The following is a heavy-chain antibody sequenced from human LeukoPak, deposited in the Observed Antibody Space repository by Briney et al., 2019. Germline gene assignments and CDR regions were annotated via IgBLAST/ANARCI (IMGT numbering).Heavy chain of an antibody. D-gene: IGHD2-15*01. Sequence: GASVKVSCKASGYTFTGYYMHWVRQAPGQGLEWMGWINPNSGGTNYAQKFQGRVTMTRDTSISTAYMELSRLRSDDTAVYYCARPLRTLCSGGSCYSAWFDPWGQGTLVTVSS. CDR2: INPNSGGT. CDR3: ARPLRTLCSGGSCYSAWFDP. CDR1: GYTFTGYY. V-gene: IGHV1-2*02. J-gene: IGHJ5*02.